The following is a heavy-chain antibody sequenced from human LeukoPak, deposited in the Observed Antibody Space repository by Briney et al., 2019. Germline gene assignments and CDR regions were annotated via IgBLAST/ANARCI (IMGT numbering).Heavy chain of an antibody. J-gene: IGHJ4*02. Sequence: ASVKVSCKASGYTFTSYYMHWVRQAPGQGLKWMGIISPSGGSTSYAQKFQGRVTMTRDTSTSTVYMELSSLRSEDTAVYYCARAGGYYDSSGYYDYWGQGTLVTVSS. CDR2: ISPSGGST. V-gene: IGHV1-46*01. D-gene: IGHD3-22*01. CDR1: GYTFTSYY. CDR3: ARAGGYYDSSGYYDY.